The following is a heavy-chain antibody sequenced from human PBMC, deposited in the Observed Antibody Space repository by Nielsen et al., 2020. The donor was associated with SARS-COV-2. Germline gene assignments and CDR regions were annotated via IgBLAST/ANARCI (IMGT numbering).Heavy chain of an antibody. Sequence: GGSLRLSCAASGFTFSDYYMSWIRQAPGKGLEWVSYISSSSSYTNYADSVKGRFTISRDNSKNTLYLQMNSLRAEDTAVYYCAREHSAFHPIVDWGQGTLVTVSS. D-gene: IGHD2-15*01. J-gene: IGHJ4*02. V-gene: IGHV3-11*05. CDR2: ISSSSSYT. CDR1: GFTFSDYY. CDR3: AREHSAFHPIVD.